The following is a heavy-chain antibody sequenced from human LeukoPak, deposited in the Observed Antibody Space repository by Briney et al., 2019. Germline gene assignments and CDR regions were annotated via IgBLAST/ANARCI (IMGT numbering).Heavy chain of an antibody. Sequence: GGSLRLSCVPSGFTFSSYWMSWVRQAPGEGLEWVANIKQDGSEKYYVGSVRGRFIISRDNAKNSLYLQMNSLRAEDTAVYYCARAMEPYYDSNGCDYWGQGTPVTVSS. CDR3: ARAMEPYYDSNGCDY. J-gene: IGHJ4*02. CDR1: GFTFSSYW. V-gene: IGHV3-7*01. CDR2: IKQDGSEK. D-gene: IGHD3-22*01.